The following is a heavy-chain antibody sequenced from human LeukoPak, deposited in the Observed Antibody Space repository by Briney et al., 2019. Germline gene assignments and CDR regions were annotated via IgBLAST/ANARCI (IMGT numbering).Heavy chain of an antibody. CDR3: AREVPDTAMVFDY. J-gene: IGHJ4*02. Sequence: AASVKVSCKASGGTFSSYAISWVRQAPGQGLEWMGGIIPIFGTANYAQKFQGRVTITTDESTSTAYMELSSLRSEDTAVYYCAREVPDTAMVFDYWGQGTLVTVSS. D-gene: IGHD5-18*01. V-gene: IGHV1-69*05. CDR1: GGTFSSYA. CDR2: IIPIFGTA.